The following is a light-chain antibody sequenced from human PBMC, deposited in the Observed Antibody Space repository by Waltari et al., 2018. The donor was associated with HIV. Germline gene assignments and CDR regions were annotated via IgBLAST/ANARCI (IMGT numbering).Light chain of an antibody. Sequence: DIQMTQSPSSVSASVGDRVTITCQACQDITNYLNWYQQKPGKAPKLLIYDASNLETGVPSRFSGSGSATDFTFTISSLQPEDIATYYCQQYDHFLSFGGGTKVEIK. V-gene: IGKV1-33*01. CDR3: QQYDHFLS. CDR2: DAS. CDR1: QDITNY. J-gene: IGKJ4*01.